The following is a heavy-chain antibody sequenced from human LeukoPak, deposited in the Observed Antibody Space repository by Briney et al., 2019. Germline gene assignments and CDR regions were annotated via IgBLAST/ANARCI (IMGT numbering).Heavy chain of an antibody. V-gene: IGHV4-59*08. J-gene: IGHJ2*01. CDR2: IYYSGST. CDR1: GGSLSIDY. Sequence: PSESLSLTCTVSGGSLSIDYWSCVWQRPRKGLEWIAYIYYSGSTTYNPSLKSRVTISVDTSNNQSSLKLSSETAADTAVYYCARRTYFDLWGRGTLVTVSS. CDR3: ARRTYFDL.